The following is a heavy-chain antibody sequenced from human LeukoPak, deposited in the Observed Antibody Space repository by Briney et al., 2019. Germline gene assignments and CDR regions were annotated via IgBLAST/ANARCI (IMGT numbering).Heavy chain of an antibody. Sequence: SSVKVSCKASGGTFSSYAISWVRQAPGQGLEWMGGIIPIFGTANYAQKFQGRVTITEDESTSTAYMELSSLRSEDTAVYYCARVVVPAAMIHYYYYYGMDVWGQGTTVTVSS. V-gene: IGHV1-69*01. J-gene: IGHJ6*02. CDR1: GGTFSSYA. D-gene: IGHD2-2*01. CDR3: ARVVVPAAMIHYYYYYGMDV. CDR2: IIPIFGTA.